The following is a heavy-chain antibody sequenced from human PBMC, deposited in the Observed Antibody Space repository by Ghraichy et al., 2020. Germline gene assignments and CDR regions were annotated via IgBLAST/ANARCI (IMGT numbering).Heavy chain of an antibody. D-gene: IGHD2-15*01. CDR1: GFTLSNYW. Sequence: GGSLRLSCAASGFTLSNYWMHWVRQAPGKGLVWISRINSYGSSTLYADSVKGRFTISRDNAKSTLYLQMHSLRAEDTAVYYCAREYCSGGRCFFGTGGSHFDYWGQGTLVTVSS. CDR2: INSYGSST. V-gene: IGHV3-74*01. J-gene: IGHJ4*02. CDR3: AREYCSGGRCFFGTGGSHFDY.